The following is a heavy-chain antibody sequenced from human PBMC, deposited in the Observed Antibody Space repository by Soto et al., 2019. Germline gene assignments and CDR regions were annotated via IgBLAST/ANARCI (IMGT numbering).Heavy chain of an antibody. D-gene: IGHD6-13*01. V-gene: IGHV4-59*01. J-gene: IGHJ4*02. Sequence: SESLSLTCTVSGSSISSNYWTWFRQPPGKGLEWIGNIYNSGSTNYNPSLKSRVTISEDTFKSQFSLKVNSMTEADTAVYYCARYRREAVAGYTRDNWRQGILFTVSS. CDR2: IYNSGST. CDR3: ARYRREAVAGYTRDN. CDR1: GSSISSNY.